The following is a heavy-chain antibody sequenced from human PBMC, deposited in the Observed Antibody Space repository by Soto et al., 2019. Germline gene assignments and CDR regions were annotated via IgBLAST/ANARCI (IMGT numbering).Heavy chain of an antibody. CDR1: GFTFSGYA. V-gene: IGHV3-23*01. CDR3: ANVLTGYYYYFEY. D-gene: IGHD3-9*01. J-gene: IGHJ4*02. Sequence: PGGSLRLSCAASGFTFSGYAMIWVRQAPGKGLEWVSGVGGSGEYTYYADSVKGRFTISRDSSKNTVYLQISRLRAAAPAAYYCANVLTGYYYYFEYWGQGTLVTVSS. CDR2: VGGSGEYT.